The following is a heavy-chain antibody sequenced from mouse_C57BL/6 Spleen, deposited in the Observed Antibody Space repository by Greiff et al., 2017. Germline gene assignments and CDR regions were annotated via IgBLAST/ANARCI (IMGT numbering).Heavy chain of an antibody. J-gene: IGHJ3*01. V-gene: IGHV5-17*01. CDR3: ANYGTKSPAY. CDR2: ISSGSSTI. D-gene: IGHD1-1*01. CDR1: GFTFSDYG. Sequence: EVKLVASGGGLVKPGGSLKLSCAASGFTFSDYGMHWVRQAPEKGLEWVAYISSGSSTIYYADTVKGRFTISRDNAKNTLFLQMTSLRSEDTAMYYCANYGTKSPAYWGQGTLVTVSA.